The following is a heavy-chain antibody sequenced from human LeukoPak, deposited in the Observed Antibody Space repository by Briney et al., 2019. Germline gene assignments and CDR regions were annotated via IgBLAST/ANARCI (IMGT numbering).Heavy chain of an antibody. D-gene: IGHD2-21*02. Sequence: ASVKVSCKASGYTFTGYYMHWVRQAPGQGLEWMGWINPNSGGTNYAQKLQGRVTMTRDTSISTAYMELSRLRSDDTAVYYCARAVVLTAIRYWFDPWGQGTLVTVSS. J-gene: IGHJ5*02. CDR3: ARAVVLTAIRYWFDP. CDR1: GYTFTGYY. CDR2: INPNSGGT. V-gene: IGHV1-2*02.